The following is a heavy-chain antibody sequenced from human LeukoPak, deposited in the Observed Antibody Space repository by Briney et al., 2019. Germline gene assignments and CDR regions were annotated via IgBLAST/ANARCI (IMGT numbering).Heavy chain of an antibody. CDR3: ARGWWGTDY. Sequence: GGSLRLSCAASGFTFSSYEMNWVRQAPGKGLEWVSSISSSSSYIYYADSVKGRFTISRDNAKNSLYLQMNSLRAEDTAVYYCARGWWGTDYWGQGTLVTVSS. CDR1: GFTFSSYE. D-gene: IGHD2-15*01. CDR2: ISSSSSYI. J-gene: IGHJ4*02. V-gene: IGHV3-21*01.